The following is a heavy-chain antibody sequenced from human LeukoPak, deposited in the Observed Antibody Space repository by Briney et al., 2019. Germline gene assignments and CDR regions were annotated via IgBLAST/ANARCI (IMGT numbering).Heavy chain of an antibody. Sequence: PSETLSLTCAVSGVSFDDYYWSWVRQIPGKGLEWIGEINHSGYTNDNPSLKSQVTLSINTSRKQFSLNLRSVTGADAGIYFCTRMTRGHDYWGQGTQVTVSS. CDR3: TRMTRGHDY. CDR2: INHSGYT. CDR1: GVSFDDYY. J-gene: IGHJ4*02. D-gene: IGHD4-11*01. V-gene: IGHV4-34*01.